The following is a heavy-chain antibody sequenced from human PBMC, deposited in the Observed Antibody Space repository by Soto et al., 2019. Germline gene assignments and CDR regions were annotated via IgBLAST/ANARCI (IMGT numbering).Heavy chain of an antibody. Sequence: SETLSLTCTVSGGSISSSSYYWGWIRQPPGKGLEWIGSIYYSGSTYYNPSLKSRVTISVDTSKNQSSLKLSSVTAADTAVYYCARLAYYYDSSGTVQLYYFDYWGQGTLVTVSS. D-gene: IGHD3-22*01. CDR3: ARLAYYYDSSGTVQLYYFDY. CDR2: IYYSGST. J-gene: IGHJ4*02. V-gene: IGHV4-39*01. CDR1: GGSISSSSYY.